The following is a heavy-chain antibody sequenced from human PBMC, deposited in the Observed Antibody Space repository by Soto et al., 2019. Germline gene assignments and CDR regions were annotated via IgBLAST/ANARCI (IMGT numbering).Heavy chain of an antibody. CDR3: AKSSFRYRDYCFDY. CDR1: GFTFSTYG. CDR2: ISGNGGSI. D-gene: IGHD3-16*02. J-gene: IGHJ4*02. Sequence: EVQLLESGGGLVQPGGSLRLSCAASGFTFSTYGMSWVRQASGKGLEWVSVISGNGGSIYYADSVKGRFTISRDNSNNTLYLQMNSLRAEDTAVYYCAKSSFRYRDYCFDYWGQGTPVTVSS. V-gene: IGHV3-23*01.